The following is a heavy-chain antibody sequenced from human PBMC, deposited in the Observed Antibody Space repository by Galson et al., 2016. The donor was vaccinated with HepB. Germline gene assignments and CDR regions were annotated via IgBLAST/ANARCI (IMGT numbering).Heavy chain of an antibody. D-gene: IGHD2-15*01. V-gene: IGHV3-33*01. Sequence: SLRLSCAASGFTFSRFGLHWVRQAPGKGLEWVAVIWYDGSDKYYADSVKGRFTISRDNSKNTLFLQMNSLRADDTAVYFCAREKEGFLGGSCYSDFDYWGQGTLVTVSS. CDR2: IWYDGSDK. J-gene: IGHJ4*02. CDR3: AREKEGFLGGSCYSDFDY. CDR1: GFTFSRFG.